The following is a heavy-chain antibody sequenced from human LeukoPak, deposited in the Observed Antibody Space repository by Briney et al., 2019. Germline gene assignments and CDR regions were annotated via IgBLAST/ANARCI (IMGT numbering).Heavy chain of an antibody. J-gene: IGHJ4*02. CDR1: GGSISSYY. Sequence: SETLPLTCTVSGGSISSYYWSWIRQPAGKGLEWIGRIYTSGSTNYNPSLKSRVTMSVDTSKNQFSLKLNSVTAADTAVYYCARDRGTIFGVANFDYWGQGTLVTVSS. CDR2: IYTSGST. V-gene: IGHV4-4*07. CDR3: ARDRGTIFGVANFDY. D-gene: IGHD3-3*01.